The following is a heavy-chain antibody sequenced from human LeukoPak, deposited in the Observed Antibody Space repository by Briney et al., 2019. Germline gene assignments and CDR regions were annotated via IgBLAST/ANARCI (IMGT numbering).Heavy chain of an antibody. V-gene: IGHV3-33*03. CDR3: AMGSGPFYYDSSGLDAFGI. D-gene: IGHD3-22*01. J-gene: IGHJ3*02. CDR2: IWYDASNK. CDR1: GFTFSSFG. Sequence: GGSLTLSCAASGFTFSSFGMHWVRQAPGKGLEWVAVIWYDASNKYYADSVKGRFTISRDNAKNTLYLQINSLRAEDTAVYYCAMGSGPFYYDSSGLDAFGIWGQGTMVTVSS.